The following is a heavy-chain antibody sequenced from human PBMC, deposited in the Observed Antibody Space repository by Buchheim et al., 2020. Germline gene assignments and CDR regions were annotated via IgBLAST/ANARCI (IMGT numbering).Heavy chain of an antibody. Sequence: EVQVVESGGDLVQPGGSLRLSCAASGFTVSSNYMNWVRQAPGKGLEWVSIIYRGGTTYYADSVRGRFTISRDNSKKKLYFKMNSLRTEDTAVYYCAKAVLIADYYYGMGVWGPGTT. CDR3: AKAVLIADYYYGMGV. CDR2: IYRGGTT. J-gene: IGHJ6*02. V-gene: IGHV3-66*02. D-gene: IGHD3-10*01. CDR1: GFTVSSNY.